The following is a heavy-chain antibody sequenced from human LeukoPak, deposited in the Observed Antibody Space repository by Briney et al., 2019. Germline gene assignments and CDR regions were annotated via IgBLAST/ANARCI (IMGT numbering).Heavy chain of an antibody. CDR1: GFIFSSFA. J-gene: IGHJ6*02. CDR2: LSHDDNND. Sequence: GRSLRLSCEASGFIFSSFAMHWVRQAPGKGLEWVAVLSHDDNNDFYADSVKGRFIISRDNSKNTVYLQMNSLRAEDTAVYYCARDLRDCSSASCNVLYFLMDAWGQGTTVTVSS. CDR3: ARDLRDCSSASCNVLYFLMDA. D-gene: IGHD2-2*01. V-gene: IGHV3-30*03.